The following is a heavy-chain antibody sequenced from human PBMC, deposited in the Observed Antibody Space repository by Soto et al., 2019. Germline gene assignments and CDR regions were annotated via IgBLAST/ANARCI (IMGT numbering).Heavy chain of an antibody. CDR2: LSWNGGDK. Sequence: PGGSLRLSCVASGFSFNTYSMNWVRQAPGKGLEWVSGLSWNGGDKDYADSVHGRFTISRDNAKNTLYLQMNSLRAEDTAVYYYSRGGPKNYGRAVWGQGATVSVAS. CDR3: SRGGPKNYGRAV. D-gene: IGHD3-16*01. J-gene: IGHJ6*01. V-gene: IGHV3-21*01. CDR1: GFSFNTYS.